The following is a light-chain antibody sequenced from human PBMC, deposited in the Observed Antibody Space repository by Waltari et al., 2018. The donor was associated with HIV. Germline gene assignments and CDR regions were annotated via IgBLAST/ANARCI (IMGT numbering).Light chain of an antibody. V-gene: IGKV4-1*01. J-gene: IGKJ4*01. CDR1: RTVFYSSDNRNY. CDR2: WAS. Sequence: DIVMTQSPDSLAVSLGERATINCTSSRTVFYSSDNRNYLAWYLQRPGQSPKVLIFWASTRAYGVPARFSGSGSGTDFSLTLSSLQADDVGIYYGQQYFSVPPTFGGGTKVEI. CDR3: QQYFSVPPT.